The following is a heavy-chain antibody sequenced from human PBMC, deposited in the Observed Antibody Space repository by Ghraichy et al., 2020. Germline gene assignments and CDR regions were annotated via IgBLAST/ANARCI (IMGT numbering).Heavy chain of an antibody. V-gene: IGHV4-4*07. CDR1: GVSISSYY. Sequence: SETLSLTCTVSGVSISSYYWSWIRQPAGKGLEWIGRIYTSGSTHYSPSLKSRVTMSVDTSNNQCSLKLSSVTAADPALYYCARDSPIDSSSYYGSGSTNHWYFDLWGRGTLVSVSS. CDR2: IYTSGST. J-gene: IGHJ2*01. D-gene: IGHD3-10*01. CDR3: ARDSPIDSSSYYGSGSTNHWYFDL.